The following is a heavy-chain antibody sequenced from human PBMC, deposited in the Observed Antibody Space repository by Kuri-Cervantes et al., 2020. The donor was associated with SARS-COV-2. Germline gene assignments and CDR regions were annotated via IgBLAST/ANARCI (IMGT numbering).Heavy chain of an antibody. J-gene: IGHJ6*02. V-gene: IGHV3-11*01. CDR3: AREGGDYGDYYYYGMDV. CDR1: GFTLSDYY. Sequence: LTWAASGFTLSDYYMSWIRQAPGKGLEWVSYISSSGSTIYYADSVKGRFTISRDNAKNSLYLQMNSLRAEDTAVYYCAREGGDYGDYYYYGMDVWGQGTTVTVSS. D-gene: IGHD4-17*01. CDR2: ISSSGSTI.